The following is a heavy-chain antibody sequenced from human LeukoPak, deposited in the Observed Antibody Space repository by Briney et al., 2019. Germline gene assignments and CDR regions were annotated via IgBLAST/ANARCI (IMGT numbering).Heavy chain of an antibody. CDR1: GGSISGYY. J-gene: IGHJ4*03. V-gene: IGHV4-59*01. Sequence: SETLSLTCTVSGGSISGYYWSWIRQPPGKGLEWIGFIYYSGSTNYNPALKSRLTISLDTSKNQFSLQLNSVTAADTAVYYCARAPSRGYFDFWGQGTLVTVSS. CDR3: ARAPSRGYFDF. CDR2: IYYSGST.